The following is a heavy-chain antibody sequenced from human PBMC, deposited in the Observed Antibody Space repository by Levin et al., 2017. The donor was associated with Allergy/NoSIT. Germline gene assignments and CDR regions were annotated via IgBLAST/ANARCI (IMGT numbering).Heavy chain of an antibody. CDR2: IYSGGST. Sequence: EGSLRLSCAASGFTISSNYMSWVRQAPGKGLEWVSVIYSGGSTYYADSVKGRFTISRDNSKNTLYLQMNSLRAEDTAVYYCARAYYGSGSYYLDYWGQGTLVTVSS. J-gene: IGHJ4*02. D-gene: IGHD3-10*01. CDR3: ARAYYGSGSYYLDY. CDR1: GFTISSNY. V-gene: IGHV3-53*01.